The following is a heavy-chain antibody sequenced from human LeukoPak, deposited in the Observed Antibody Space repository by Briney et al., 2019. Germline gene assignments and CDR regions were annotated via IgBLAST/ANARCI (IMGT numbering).Heavy chain of an antibody. Sequence: GGSLRLSCTASGFTSSSSWMSWVRQAPGKGLEWVANIKQDGSDKYYVDSVKGRFTISRDNAKNSLYLQMDSLRAEDTAVYYCARGPLSRPFDYWGQGTLVTASS. CDR2: IKQDGSDK. D-gene: IGHD2-15*01. V-gene: IGHV3-7*05. J-gene: IGHJ4*02. CDR1: GFTSSSSW. CDR3: ARGPLSRPFDY.